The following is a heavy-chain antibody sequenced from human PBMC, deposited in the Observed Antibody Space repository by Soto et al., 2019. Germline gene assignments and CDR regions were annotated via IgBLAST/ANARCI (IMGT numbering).Heavy chain of an antibody. Sequence: XSVKVSCKASGCTFTRYGTSWVRQAPGQXLEWMGWISAYNGNTKYAQKLQGRVXXTTDTSTXXAYIQLRRLRSEEKAVYYCARVRAVVVTAAIDYWGQGTLLTAPQ. D-gene: IGHD2-2*01. CDR1: GCTFTRYG. J-gene: IGHJ4*02. CDR2: ISAYNGNT. V-gene: IGHV1-18*01. CDR3: ARVRAVVVTAAIDY.